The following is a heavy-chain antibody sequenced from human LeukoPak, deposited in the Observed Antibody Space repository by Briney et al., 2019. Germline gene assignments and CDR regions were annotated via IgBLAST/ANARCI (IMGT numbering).Heavy chain of an antibody. CDR3: ARVVAVTGTPVYYLDV. D-gene: IGHD6-19*01. CDR2: INPNSGGT. CDR1: GYMFTGYY. V-gene: IGHV1-2*02. J-gene: IGHJ6*03. Sequence: ASVNVSFTSSGYMFTGYYMHWVRQAPGQGLEWMGCINPNSGGTNYAQKFQGRVTITRDTSISTAYMDLNRLRSDDTAVYYCARVVAVTGTPVYYLDVWGKGTTVTVSS.